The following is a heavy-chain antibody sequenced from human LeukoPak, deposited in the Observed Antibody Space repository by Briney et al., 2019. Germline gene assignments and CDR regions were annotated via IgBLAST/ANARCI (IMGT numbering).Heavy chain of an antibody. V-gene: IGHV4-34*01. J-gene: IGHJ4*02. CDR1: GGPFSGYY. D-gene: IGHD3-3*01. Sequence: PSETLSLTCAVYGGPFSGYYWSWIRQPPGKGLEWIGEINHSGSTNYNPSLKSRVTISVDTSKNQFSLKLSSVTAADTAVYYCASSSLWSGYYILGYWGQGTLVTVSS. CDR2: INHSGST. CDR3: ASSSLWSGYYILGY.